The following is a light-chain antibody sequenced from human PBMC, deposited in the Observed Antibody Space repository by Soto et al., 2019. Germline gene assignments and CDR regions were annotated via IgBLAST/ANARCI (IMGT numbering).Light chain of an antibody. Sequence: DIQMTQSPSSVSASVGDRVSITCRASQDINKWLAWYQQNPGTAPKLLIYSASSLYTGVPSRFSGSGSGTDFTLTISSLQPEDFATYYCQQANTFALTFGGGTKVDIK. CDR1: QDINKW. V-gene: IGKV1-12*01. CDR3: QQANTFALT. J-gene: IGKJ4*01. CDR2: SAS.